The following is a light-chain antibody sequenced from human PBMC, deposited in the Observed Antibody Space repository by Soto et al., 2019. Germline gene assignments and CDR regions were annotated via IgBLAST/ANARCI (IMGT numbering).Light chain of an antibody. J-gene: IGKJ1*01. CDR1: QSISSN. Sequence: DIQMTQSPSSLSASVGDRVTITCRASQSISSNLNWYQQKPGKAPKLLIYTAASLQSAVPSRFSGSGSGTDFTLTIASLQLEDFATYYCQQSNSLPPTFGQGTKVEIK. CDR3: QQSNSLPPT. CDR2: TAA. V-gene: IGKV1-39*01.